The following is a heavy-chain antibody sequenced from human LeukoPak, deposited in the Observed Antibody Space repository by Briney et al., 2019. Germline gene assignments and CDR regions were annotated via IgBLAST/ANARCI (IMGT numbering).Heavy chain of an antibody. J-gene: IGHJ6*02. CDR1: GYTFTGYY. D-gene: IGHD3-22*01. Sequence: ASVKVSCKASGYTFTGYYMHWVRQAPGQGLEWMGWINPNSGGTNYARKFQGRVTMTRDTSISTAYMELSRLRSDDTAVYYCARGYMIVVVITSYYYGMDVWGQGTTVTVSS. CDR3: ARGYMIVVVITSYYYGMDV. V-gene: IGHV1-2*02. CDR2: INPNSGGT.